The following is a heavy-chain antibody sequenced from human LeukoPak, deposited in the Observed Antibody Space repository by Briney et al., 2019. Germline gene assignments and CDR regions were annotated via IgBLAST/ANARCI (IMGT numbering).Heavy chain of an antibody. D-gene: IGHD3-10*01. CDR1: GGSISSGSYY. CDR2: IYTSGST. J-gene: IGHJ4*02. Sequence: SETLSLTCTVSGGSISSGSYYWSWIRQPAGKGLEWIGHIYTSGSTNYNPSLKSRVTISIDTSKNQFSLKLSSVTAADTAVYYCARGGWGRITMVRGVYYFDYWGQGTLVTVSS. V-gene: IGHV4-61*09. CDR3: ARGGWGRITMVRGVYYFDY.